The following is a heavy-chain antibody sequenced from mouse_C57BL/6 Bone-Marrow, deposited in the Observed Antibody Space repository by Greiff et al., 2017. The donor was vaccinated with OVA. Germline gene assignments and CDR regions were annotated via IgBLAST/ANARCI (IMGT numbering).Heavy chain of an antibody. CDR3: ARWGYYGSSWAY. CDR2: IRNKANGYTT. J-gene: IGHJ3*01. Sequence: EVKLVESGGGLVQPGGSLSLSCAASGFTFTDYYMSWVRQPPGKALEWLGFIRNKANGYTTEYSASVKGRFTISRDNSQSILYLQMNALRAEDSATYYCARWGYYGSSWAYWGQGTLVTVSA. D-gene: IGHD1-1*01. V-gene: IGHV7-3*01. CDR1: GFTFTDYY.